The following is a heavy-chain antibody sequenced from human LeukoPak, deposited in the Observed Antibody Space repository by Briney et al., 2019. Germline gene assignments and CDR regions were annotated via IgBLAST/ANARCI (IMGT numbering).Heavy chain of an antibody. J-gene: IGHJ4*02. CDR1: GVSFNDYY. CDR3: TRMTTGHDY. CDR2: SNPSGYT. D-gene: IGHD4-17*01. Sequence: SETLSLPCAVSGVSFNDYYWSWVRQTPGKGRESIGESNPSGYTNDSPSLKSRVTPSIDTSRKQFSLNLRSVTVADSGIYYWTRMTTGHDYWGQGTLVTVSS. V-gene: IGHV4-34*01.